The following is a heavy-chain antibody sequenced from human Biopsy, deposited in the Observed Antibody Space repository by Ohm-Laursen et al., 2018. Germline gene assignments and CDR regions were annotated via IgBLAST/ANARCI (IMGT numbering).Heavy chain of an antibody. D-gene: IGHD6-19*01. Sequence: SLRLSCAAFGFTFSAAWMYWVRQAPGKGLECVALVKSNANGGTTEYPAPVEGRFSISRDDSRNTVYLHMSSLNTDDTAMYFCTAGIPGLSRSSDYWGQGTLVTVSS. CDR1: GFTFSAAW. J-gene: IGHJ4*02. V-gene: IGHV3-15*05. CDR3: TAGIPGLSRSSDY. CDR2: VKSNANGGTT.